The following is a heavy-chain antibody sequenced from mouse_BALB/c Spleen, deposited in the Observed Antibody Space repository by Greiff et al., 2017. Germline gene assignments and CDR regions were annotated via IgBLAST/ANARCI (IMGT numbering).Heavy chain of an antibody. V-gene: IGHV5-9*03. CDR2: ISSGGGNT. CDR1: GFTFSSYT. J-gene: IGHJ4*01. CDR3: ARSGRDYGYDAMDY. Sequence: EVQRVESGGGLVKPGGSLKLSCAASGFTFSSYTMSWVRQTPEKRLEWVATISSGGGNTYYPDSVKGRFTISRDNATNNLYLQMSSLRSEDTALYYCARSGRDYGYDAMDYWGQGTSVTVSS. D-gene: IGHD1-2*01.